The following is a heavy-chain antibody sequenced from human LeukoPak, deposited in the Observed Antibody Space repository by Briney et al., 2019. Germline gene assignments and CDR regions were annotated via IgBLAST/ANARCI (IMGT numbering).Heavy chain of an antibody. CDR3: AKERATIFGLVTGIDD. Sequence: GGSLRLSCTASGFSFSNYGMHWVRQAPGKGLEWVALIWYGGSNTYYADPVKGRFTISRDNSKNTLYLQMNSLRIEDTAVYYCAKERATIFGLVTGIDDWGQGTLVTVSS. CDR2: IWYGGSNT. J-gene: IGHJ4*02. CDR1: GFSFSNYG. D-gene: IGHD3-3*01. V-gene: IGHV3-30*02.